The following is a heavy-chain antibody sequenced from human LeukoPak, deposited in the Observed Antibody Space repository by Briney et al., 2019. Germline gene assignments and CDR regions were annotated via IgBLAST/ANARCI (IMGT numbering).Heavy chain of an antibody. D-gene: IGHD5-12*01. J-gene: IGHJ4*02. V-gene: IGHV5-10-1*01. Sequence: AGESLKISCEGSGYSFTSYWISWVRQLRGKGLEWMGRIDPSDSYTNYSPSFQGHVTISADKSISTAYLQWSSLKASDTAMYYCARHGATTPQSYWGQGTLVTVSS. CDR2: IDPSDSYT. CDR1: GYSFTSYW. CDR3: ARHGATTPQSY.